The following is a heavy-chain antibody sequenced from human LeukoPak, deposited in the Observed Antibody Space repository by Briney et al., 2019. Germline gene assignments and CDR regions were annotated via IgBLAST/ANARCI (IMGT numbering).Heavy chain of an antibody. J-gene: IGHJ4*02. V-gene: IGHV4-4*02. D-gene: IGHD4-17*01. CDR3: ARRPATVASPLGY. Sequence: SGTLSLTCAVSGGSISSSNWWSWVRQPPGKGLEWIGEIFHSGSTNHNPSLKSRVTISVDKSKNQFSLQVRSVTAADTAVYYCARRPATVASPLGYWGQGTLVTVSS. CDR2: IFHSGST. CDR1: GGSISSSNW.